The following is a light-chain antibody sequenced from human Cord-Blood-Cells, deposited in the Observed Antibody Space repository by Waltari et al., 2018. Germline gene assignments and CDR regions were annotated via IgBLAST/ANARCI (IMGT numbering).Light chain of an antibody. CDR1: SSDGGGYNY. CDR2: DVS. V-gene: IGLV2-11*01. CDR3: SSYTSSSTWV. J-gene: IGLJ3*02. Sequence: QSALTQPRSVSGSPGQSVTISCTGTSSDGGGYNYVPWYQQHPGKAPKLMIYDVSKRPSGVSNRFSGSKSGNTASLTISGLQAEDEADYYCSSYTSSSTWVFGGGTKLTVL.